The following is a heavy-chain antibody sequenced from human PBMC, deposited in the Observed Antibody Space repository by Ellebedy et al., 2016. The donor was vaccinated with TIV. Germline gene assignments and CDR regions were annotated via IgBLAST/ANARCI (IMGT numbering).Heavy chain of an antibody. Sequence: ASVTVSCXASGYTFTGYYMNWVRQAPGQGLDWMGIINPSGGSTTYAQKFQGRVTMTRDTSTRTVYMEMISLSSDDTAVYYCARGYGDWGYWGQGTLVTVSS. D-gene: IGHD2-21*02. CDR1: GYTFTGYY. CDR2: INPSGGST. CDR3: ARGYGDWGY. J-gene: IGHJ4*02. V-gene: IGHV1-46*01.